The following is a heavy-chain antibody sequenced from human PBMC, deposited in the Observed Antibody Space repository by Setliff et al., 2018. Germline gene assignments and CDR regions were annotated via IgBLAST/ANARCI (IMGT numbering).Heavy chain of an antibody. CDR2: ISTYNDNT. V-gene: IGHV1-18*01. Sequence: ASVKVSCKASGYTFSSYGITWVRQAPGQGLEWMGWISTYNDNTYYAQNLEDRVTMTTDTSTSTAHMEVRSLRSDDTAVYYCARDQEGYCYGGSCFSAAYWGQGTLVTVSS. CDR1: GYTFSSYG. D-gene: IGHD2-15*01. J-gene: IGHJ4*02. CDR3: ARDQEGYCYGGSCFSAAY.